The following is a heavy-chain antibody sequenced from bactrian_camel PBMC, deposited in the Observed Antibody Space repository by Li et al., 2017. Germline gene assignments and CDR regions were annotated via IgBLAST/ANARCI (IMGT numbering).Heavy chain of an antibody. CDR2: LASDGST. Sequence: HVQLVESGGGSVQAGGSLRLSCAASAYTYTPYCMGWFRQAPGKEREGVVALASDGSTWYADSVKGRFTISRDNAKNTMYLQMNSLKSEDTALYYCATGYGSSSLSTPRGQGTQVTVS. V-gene: IGHV3S55*01. J-gene: IGHJ4*01. CDR3: ATGYGSSSLSTP. D-gene: IGHD6*01. CDR1: AYTYTPYC.